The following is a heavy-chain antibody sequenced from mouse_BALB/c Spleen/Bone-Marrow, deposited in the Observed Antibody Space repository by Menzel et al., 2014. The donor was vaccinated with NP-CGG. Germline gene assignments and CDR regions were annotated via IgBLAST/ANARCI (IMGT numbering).Heavy chain of an antibody. D-gene: IGHD2-4*01. J-gene: IGHJ4*01. V-gene: IGHV1-7*01. Sequence: QVQLQQSGAELAKPGASVKMSCKASGYNFISYWMHWVKQRPGQGLEWIGYINPSTGYTEYNQKFKDKATLTADKSSSKAYTQLSSLTSEDSAVYYCARNYDYDGGYYAMDYWGQGTSVTVSS. CDR3: ARNYDYDGGYYAMDY. CDR2: INPSTGYT. CDR1: GYNFISYW.